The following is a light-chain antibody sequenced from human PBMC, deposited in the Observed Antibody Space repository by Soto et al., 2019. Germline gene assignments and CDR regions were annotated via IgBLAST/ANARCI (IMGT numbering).Light chain of an antibody. CDR2: EVT. V-gene: IGLV2-14*01. CDR3: SSYTSSGTRV. J-gene: IGLJ1*01. CDR1: SSDVGGYNS. Sequence: QSALTQPASVSGSPGQSITISCTGTSSDVGGYNSVSWYQQHPGKAPKLVIYEVTNRPSGISNRFSGSKSGNTASLTISGLQAEDEADYYCSSYTSSGTRVFGTGTKVTV.